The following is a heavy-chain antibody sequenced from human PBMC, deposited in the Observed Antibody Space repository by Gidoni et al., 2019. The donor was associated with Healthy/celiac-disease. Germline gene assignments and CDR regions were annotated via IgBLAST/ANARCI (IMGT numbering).Heavy chain of an antibody. CDR1: GFTFDDYA. V-gene: IGHV3-9*01. D-gene: IGHD6-19*01. Sequence: EVPVVESGGGLLQLDRSLRVSCADSGFTFDDYAMHWVRQAPGKGLEWVSGISWNSGSIGYADSVKGRFTISRDNAKNSLYLQMNSRRAEDTALYYCACSVAGTGPFDPWGQGTLVTVSS. CDR2: ISWNSGSI. CDR3: ACSVAGTGPFDP. J-gene: IGHJ5*02.